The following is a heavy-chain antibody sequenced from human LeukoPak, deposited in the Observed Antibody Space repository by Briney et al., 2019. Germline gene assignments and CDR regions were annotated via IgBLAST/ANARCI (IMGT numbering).Heavy chain of an antibody. J-gene: IGHJ4*02. Sequence: KSSETLSLTCAVSGGSISSGGYSWSWIRQPPGKGLEWIGYIYYSGSTNYNPSLKSRVTISVDTSKNQFSLKLSSVTAADTAVYYCARMYYYDSSGYPYFDYWGQGTLVTVSS. V-gene: IGHV4-61*08. CDR1: GGSISSGGYS. CDR3: ARMYYYDSSGYPYFDY. D-gene: IGHD3-22*01. CDR2: IYYSGST.